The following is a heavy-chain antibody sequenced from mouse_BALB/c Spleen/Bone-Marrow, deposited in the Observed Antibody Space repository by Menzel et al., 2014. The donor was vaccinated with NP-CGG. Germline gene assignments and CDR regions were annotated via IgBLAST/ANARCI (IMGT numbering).Heavy chain of an antibody. CDR3: ARGDDYVSWFAY. CDR2: INTNGGDT. Sequence: EVQGVESGGGLVQPGGSLKPSCAASGFTFSSYGMSWVRQTPDKRLEFVATINTNGGDTYYPDSVKGRFTISRDNAKNTLYLQMSSLKSEDTAMYYCARGDDYVSWFAYWGQGTLVTVSA. J-gene: IGHJ3*01. CDR1: GFTFSSYG. V-gene: IGHV5-6-3*01. D-gene: IGHD2-4*01.